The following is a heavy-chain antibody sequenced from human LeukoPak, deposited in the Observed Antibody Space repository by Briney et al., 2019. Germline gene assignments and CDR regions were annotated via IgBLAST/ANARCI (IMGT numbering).Heavy chain of an antibody. V-gene: IGHV3-23*01. D-gene: IGHD4-23*01. Sequence: PGGSLRLSCAASGFTFSSYAMSWVRQAPGKGLEWVSAISGSGGGTYYADSVKGRFTISRDNSKNTLYLQMNSLRAEDTAVYYCAKGVVVTPRYYYMDVWGKGTTVTVSS. CDR1: GFTFSSYA. CDR2: ISGSGGGT. J-gene: IGHJ6*03. CDR3: AKGVVVTPRYYYMDV.